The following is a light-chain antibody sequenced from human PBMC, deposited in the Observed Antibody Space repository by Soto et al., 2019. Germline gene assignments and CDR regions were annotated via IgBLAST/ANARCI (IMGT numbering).Light chain of an antibody. CDR2: GAS. J-gene: IGKJ1*01. V-gene: IGKV3-20*01. CDR3: QQYGSSPVT. Sequence: DIVLTQSPGTLSLSPGEGATLSCRASESVASNYLAWYQQKPGQAPRLLFYGASIRATGIPDRFSGSGSGTDFTLTPTRLQPEDFAVYYCQQYGSSPVTFGQGTKVDIK. CDR1: ESVASNY.